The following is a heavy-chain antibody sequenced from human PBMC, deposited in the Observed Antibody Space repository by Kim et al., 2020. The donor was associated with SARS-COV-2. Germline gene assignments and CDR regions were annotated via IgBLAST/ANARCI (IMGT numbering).Heavy chain of an antibody. CDR3: SRDRFRVVPAARSLYNWFDT. CDR2: INAGNGNT. Sequence: ASVKVSCKASGYTFTSYAMHWVRQAPGQRLEWMGWINAGNGNTKYSQKFQGRVTITRDTSASTAYMELSSLRSEDTAVYYCSRDRFRVVPAARSLYNWFDTWGQGTLVTVSS. J-gene: IGHJ5*02. V-gene: IGHV1-3*01. CDR1: GYTFTSYA. D-gene: IGHD2-2*01.